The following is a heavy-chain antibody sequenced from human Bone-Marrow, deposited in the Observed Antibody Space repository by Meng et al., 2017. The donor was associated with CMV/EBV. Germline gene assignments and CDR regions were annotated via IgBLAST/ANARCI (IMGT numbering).Heavy chain of an antibody. CDR2: ISWNSGSI. CDR1: GFTFDDYA. J-gene: IGHJ3*02. CDR3: ARGDIVVVPAAICAFDI. D-gene: IGHD2-2*01. V-gene: IGHV3-9*01. Sequence: GGSLRLSCAASGFTFDDYAMHWVRQAPGKGLEWVSGISWNSGSIGYADSVKGRFTISRDNSKNTLYLQMNSLRAEDTAVYYCARGDIVVVPAAICAFDIWGQGTMVTVSS.